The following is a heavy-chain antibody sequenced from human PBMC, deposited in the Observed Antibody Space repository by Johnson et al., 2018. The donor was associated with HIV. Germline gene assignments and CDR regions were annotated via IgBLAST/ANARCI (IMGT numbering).Heavy chain of an antibody. J-gene: IGHJ3*02. CDR1: GFTFSSYA. CDR3: ARDLIGWELRGAFDI. Sequence: QVQLVESGGGVVQPGRSLRLSCAASGFTFSSYAMHWVRQAPGKGLEWVAVISYDGSNKYYADSVKGRFTISRDNAKNSLYLQMNRLRAEDTALYYCARDLIGWELRGAFDIWGQGTMVTVSS. D-gene: IGHD1-26*01. V-gene: IGHV3-30*04. CDR2: ISYDGSNK.